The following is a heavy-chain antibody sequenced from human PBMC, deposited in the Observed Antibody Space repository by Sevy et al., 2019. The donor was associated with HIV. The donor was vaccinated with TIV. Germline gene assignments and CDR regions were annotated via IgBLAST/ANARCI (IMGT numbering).Heavy chain of an antibody. J-gene: IGHJ4*02. CDR3: ARTYCYDSSGYYHYFEY. CDR2: ISAYNGNI. Sequence: ASVKVSCKASGYTFTSYGISWVRQAPGQGLEWMGWISAYNGNINYAQNLQGRVTMTTDTSTSTAYMELRSLRSDDTAVYYCARTYCYDSSGYYHYFEYWGQGTLVTVSS. D-gene: IGHD3-22*01. V-gene: IGHV1-18*04. CDR1: GYTFTSYG.